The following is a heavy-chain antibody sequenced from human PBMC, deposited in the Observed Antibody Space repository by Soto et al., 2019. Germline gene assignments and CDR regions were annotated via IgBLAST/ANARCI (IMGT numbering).Heavy chain of an antibody. CDR3: AKSNFRDGHNYYFDY. CDR2: ISGSGGST. Sequence: GGSLRLSCAASGFTFSSYAMSWVRQAPGKGLEWVSAISGSGGSTYYADSVKGRFTISRDNSKNTLYLQMNSLRAEDTAVYYCAKSNFRDGHNYYFDYWGQGTLVTVSS. D-gene: IGHD4-4*01. CDR1: GFTFSSYA. V-gene: IGHV3-23*01. J-gene: IGHJ4*02.